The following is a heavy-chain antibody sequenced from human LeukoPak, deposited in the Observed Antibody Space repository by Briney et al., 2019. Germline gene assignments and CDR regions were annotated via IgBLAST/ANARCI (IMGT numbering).Heavy chain of an antibody. Sequence: GGSLRLSCAVSGFTFSSYAMSWVRQAPGKGLEWVSAISDSGGSTYYADSVKGRFTISRDNSKNTLYLQMNSLRAEDTAVYYCAREGSSSWFYYYGMDVWGQGTTVTVSS. D-gene: IGHD6-13*01. CDR3: AREGSSSWFYYYGMDV. J-gene: IGHJ6*02. V-gene: IGHV3-23*01. CDR2: ISDSGGST. CDR1: GFTFSSYA.